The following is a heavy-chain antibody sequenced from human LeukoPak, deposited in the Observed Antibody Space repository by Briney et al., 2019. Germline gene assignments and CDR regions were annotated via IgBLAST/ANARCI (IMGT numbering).Heavy chain of an antibody. D-gene: IGHD3-3*01. Sequence: GASVKVSCKASGGTFSSYAISWVRQAPGQGLEWMGGIIPIFGTANYAQKFQGRVTITADESTSTAYMELSSLRSEDTAVYYCAIPLQSYDFWSGYLDYWGQGTLVTVSS. CDR3: AIPLQSYDFWSGYLDY. CDR2: IIPIFGTA. CDR1: GGTFSSYA. V-gene: IGHV1-69*01. J-gene: IGHJ4*02.